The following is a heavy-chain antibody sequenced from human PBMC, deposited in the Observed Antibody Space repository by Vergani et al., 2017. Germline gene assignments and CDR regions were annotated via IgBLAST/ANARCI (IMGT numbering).Heavy chain of an antibody. D-gene: IGHD2-21*01. Sequence: QVKLQESGPGLVKPSQTLSLTCTVSGGSISSGSYYWSWIRQPAGKGLEWIGRIYTSGATNYNPSLRSRAIMSVDASKKQFSLKLTSVTAADTAVYYCARDGGEYDKDALDVWGQGTKVTVTS. J-gene: IGHJ3*01. CDR3: ARDGGEYDKDALDV. CDR2: IYTSGAT. V-gene: IGHV4-61*02. CDR1: GGSISSGSYY.